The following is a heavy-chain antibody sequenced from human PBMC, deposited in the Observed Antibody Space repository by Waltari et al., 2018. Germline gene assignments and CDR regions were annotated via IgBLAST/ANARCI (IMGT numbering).Heavy chain of an antibody. D-gene: IGHD2-2*01. CDR3: ARGKRPSGKYQLLSYSMDV. CDR1: GFTFSSYS. CDR2: ISSSSYI. V-gene: IGHV3-21*01. J-gene: IGHJ6*02. Sequence: EVQLVESGGGLVKPGGSLRLSCAASGFTFSSYSMNWVRQAPGKGLEWVSSISSSSYIYYADSVKGRFTISRDNAKNSLYLQMNSLRAEDTAVYYCARGKRPSGKYQLLSYSMDVWGQGTTVTVSS.